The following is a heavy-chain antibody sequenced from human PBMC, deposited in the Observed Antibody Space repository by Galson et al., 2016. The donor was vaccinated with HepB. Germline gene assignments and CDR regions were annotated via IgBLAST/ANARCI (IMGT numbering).Heavy chain of an antibody. V-gene: IGHV4-39*01. J-gene: IGHJ4*02. CDR3: ATQRVDTARAFDY. CDR1: GGSISSFSYY. Sequence: SETLSLTCIVSGGSISSFSYYWGWIRQPPGKGLEWIASIYSRGNTFHNPSLKSRVTISVETTKNQFSLKLSAVTAADTAVYYFATQRVDTARAFDYWGQGTQVTVSS. D-gene: IGHD5-18*01. CDR2: IYSRGNT.